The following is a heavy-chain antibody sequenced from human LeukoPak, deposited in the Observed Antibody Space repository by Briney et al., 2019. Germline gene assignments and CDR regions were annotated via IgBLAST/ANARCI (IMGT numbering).Heavy chain of an antibody. CDR2: IWSDGSNK. V-gene: IGHV3-33*01. Sequence: GGSLRLSCAASGFTFSGHGLNWVRQAPGKGLEWMAVIWSDGSNKYYADSVKGRFTISTDNSKITLYLQMNSLRVEDTAVYYCPRDGTLHTSHCPDYWGQGTLVTVSS. CDR3: PRDGTLHTSHCPDY. D-gene: IGHD1-26*01. CDR1: GFTFSGHG. J-gene: IGHJ4*02.